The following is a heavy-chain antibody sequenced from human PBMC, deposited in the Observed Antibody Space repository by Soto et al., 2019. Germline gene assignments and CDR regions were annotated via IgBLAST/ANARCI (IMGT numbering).Heavy chain of an antibody. CDR1: GFTFANYA. CDR3: ARFEGGASGTYGLDV. CDR2: LSNSGGTT. J-gene: IGHJ6*02. D-gene: IGHD3-10*01. Sequence: VQLLESGGGLVQPGGSLGLSCAGSGFTFANYAMSWVRQAPGKGLEWVSVLSNSGGTTYYADSVKGRFTISRDNFKNTLYPQLDSLRAEDTAIYYCARFEGGASGTYGLDVWGQGTTVTVSS. V-gene: IGHV3-23*01.